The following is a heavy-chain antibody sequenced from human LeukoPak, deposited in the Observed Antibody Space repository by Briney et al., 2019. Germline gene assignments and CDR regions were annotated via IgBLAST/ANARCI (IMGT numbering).Heavy chain of an antibody. D-gene: IGHD2-2*02. J-gene: IGHJ4*02. V-gene: IGHV4-31*03. CDR2: IYYSGST. CDR3: ARDFFSCSSTSCYTSFDY. Sequence: PSETLSLTCTVSGGSISSGGYYWSWIRQHPGKGLEWIGYIYYSGSTYYNPSLKSRVTISVDTSKNQFSLKLSSVTAADTAVYYCARDFFSCSSTSCYTSFDYWGQGTLVTVSS. CDR1: GGSISSGGYY.